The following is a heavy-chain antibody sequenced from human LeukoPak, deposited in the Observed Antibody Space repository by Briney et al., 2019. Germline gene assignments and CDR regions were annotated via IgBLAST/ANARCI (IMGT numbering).Heavy chain of an antibody. CDR3: ALGCTNGVCSLDYYYMDV. V-gene: IGHV1-69*05. J-gene: IGHJ6*03. Sequence: ASVKVSCKASGGTFSSYAISWVRQAPGQGLEWMGGIIPIFGTANYAQKFQGRVTITTDESTSTAYMELSSLRPEDTAVYYCALGCTNGVCSLDYYYMDVWGKGTTVTVSS. CDR1: GGTFSSYA. D-gene: IGHD2-8*01. CDR2: IIPIFGTA.